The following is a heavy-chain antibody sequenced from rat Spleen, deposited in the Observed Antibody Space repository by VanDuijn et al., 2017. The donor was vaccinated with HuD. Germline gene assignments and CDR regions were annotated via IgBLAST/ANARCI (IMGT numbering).Heavy chain of an antibody. D-gene: IGHD1-2*01. J-gene: IGHJ2*01. CDR1: GHSITSSYR. CDR3: ASLYSSYSLYYFDY. CDR2: INSAGTT. V-gene: IGHV3-3*01. Sequence: EVQLQESGPGLVKPSHSLSLTCSVTGHSITSSYRWNWIRKFPGNKLEWMGYINSAGTTNYNPSLKSRISITRDTSKNQFFLQVNSVTTEDTATYYCASLYSSYSLYYFDYWGQGVMVTVSS.